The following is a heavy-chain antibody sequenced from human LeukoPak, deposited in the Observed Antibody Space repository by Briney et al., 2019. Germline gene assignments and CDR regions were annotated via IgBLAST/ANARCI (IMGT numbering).Heavy chain of an antibody. CDR3: ARDGDYVWGSYRRFDY. CDR2: ISSSSSYI. V-gene: IGHV3-21*01. CDR1: GFTFSSYS. Sequence: GGSLRLSCAASGFTFSSYSMNWVRQAPGKGLEWVSSISSSSSYIYYADSVRGRFTISRDNAKNSLYLQMNSLRAEDTAVYYCARDGDYVWGSYRRFDYWGQGTLVTVSS. J-gene: IGHJ4*02. D-gene: IGHD3-16*02.